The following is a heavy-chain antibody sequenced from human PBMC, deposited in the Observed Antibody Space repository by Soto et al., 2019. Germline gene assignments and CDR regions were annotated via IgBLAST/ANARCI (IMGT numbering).Heavy chain of an antibody. V-gene: IGHV1-24*01. CDR3: GTDPSLYCTNGVRYGDEFDT. CDR2: FDPEDGET. J-gene: IGHJ3*02. Sequence: ASVKVSCKVSGYTLTELSMHWVRQAPGKGPEWMGGFDPEDGETIYAKKFQGRVTMTEGTSTYTAYMELRSVGSDDAAVYYCGTDPSLYCTNGVRYGDEFDTRGPVT. CDR1: GYTLTELS. D-gene: IGHD2-8*01.